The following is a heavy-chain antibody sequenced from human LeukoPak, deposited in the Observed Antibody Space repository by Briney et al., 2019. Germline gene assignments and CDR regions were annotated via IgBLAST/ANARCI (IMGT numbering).Heavy chain of an antibody. J-gene: IGHJ3*02. D-gene: IGHD1-14*01. CDR3: ARVDRAELLGAFDI. CDR2: INPNSGGT. V-gene: IGHV1-2*02. Sequence: ASVKVSCKASGYTFTGYYLHWVRQAPGQGLEWMGWINPNSGGTNYAQKFQGRVTMTRDTSISTAYMELSGLRSDDTAVYYCARVDRAELLGAFDIWGQGTMVTVSS. CDR1: GYTFTGYY.